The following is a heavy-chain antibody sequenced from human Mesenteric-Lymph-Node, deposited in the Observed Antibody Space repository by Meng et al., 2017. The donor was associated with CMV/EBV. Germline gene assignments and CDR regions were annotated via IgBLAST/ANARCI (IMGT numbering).Heavy chain of an antibody. CDR1: GTTFNNYE. D-gene: IGHD3-10*01. CDR3: ARDVTLLRGVFPYSCGTDV. J-gene: IGHJ6*02. CDR2: ISNSGTST. V-gene: IGHV3-48*03. Sequence: SCAASGTTFNNYEVNWVRPAPGKGLEWGSRISNSGTSTYYADSVKGRFTISRDNAKNSLFLQMNSLQAEDTAVYCCARDVTLLRGVFPYSCGTDVWGRGTAVTVSS.